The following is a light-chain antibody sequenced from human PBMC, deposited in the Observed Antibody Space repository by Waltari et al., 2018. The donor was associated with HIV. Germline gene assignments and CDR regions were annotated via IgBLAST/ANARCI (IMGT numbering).Light chain of an antibody. CDR1: RDVSNF. CDR2: GAS. Sequence: IHLTPSPPFLSASVGDRVSITCRASRDVSNFLAWYQKKPGTAPKLLIYGASTLQSGVPSRFGGSGSGAQFTLTINSLQPDDFATYYCQQSDSYPLTFGQGTRL. V-gene: IGKV1-9*01. J-gene: IGKJ5*01. CDR3: QQSDSYPLT.